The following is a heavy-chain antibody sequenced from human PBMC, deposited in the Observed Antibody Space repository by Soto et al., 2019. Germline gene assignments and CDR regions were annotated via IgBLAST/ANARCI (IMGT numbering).Heavy chain of an antibody. CDR2: IYWDDDK. Sequence: QITLKESGPTLVKPTQTLTLTCTFPGFWFSSIGEGVGWIRQPPGKPLEWLALIYWDDDKRYSPSLKSRLTITKDTSKNQVVLTMTNMDPVDTATYYCVQSRCGGDCLQSYSSHSYYGLDVWGQGTTVTVSS. CDR3: VQSRCGGDCLQSYSSHSYYGLDV. D-gene: IGHD2-21*02. V-gene: IGHV2-5*02. J-gene: IGHJ6*02. CDR1: GFWFSSIGEG.